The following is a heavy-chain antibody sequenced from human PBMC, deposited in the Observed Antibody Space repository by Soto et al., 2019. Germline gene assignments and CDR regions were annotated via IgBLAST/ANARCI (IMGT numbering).Heavy chain of an antibody. CDR1: GFTFRSYH. J-gene: IGHJ5*02. V-gene: IGHV3-30-3*01. Sequence: QVQLVESGGGVVQPGRSLRLSCAASGFTFRSYHMHWVRQAPGKGLEWVASISYDENNKYYTDSVKGRFTISRVNSKNTLYLQMNSLRDEDTAVYYCARAMDAAMASKDNWFDPWGQGTLVTVSS. D-gene: IGHD5-18*01. CDR2: ISYDENNK. CDR3: ARAMDAAMASKDNWFDP.